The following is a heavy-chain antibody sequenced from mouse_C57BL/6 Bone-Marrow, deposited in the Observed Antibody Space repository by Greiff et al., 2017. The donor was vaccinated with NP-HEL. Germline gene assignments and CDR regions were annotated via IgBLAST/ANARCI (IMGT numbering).Heavy chain of an antibody. Sequence: VQLVESGPELVKPGASVKISCKASGYAFSSSWMNWVKQRPGKGLEWIGRIYPGDGDTNYNGKFKGKATLTADKSSSTAYMQLSSLTSEDSAVYFCARPRDSSGYDFDYWGQGTTLTVSS. D-gene: IGHD3-2*02. CDR2: IYPGDGDT. V-gene: IGHV1-82*01. CDR1: GYAFSSSW. CDR3: ARPRDSSGYDFDY. J-gene: IGHJ2*01.